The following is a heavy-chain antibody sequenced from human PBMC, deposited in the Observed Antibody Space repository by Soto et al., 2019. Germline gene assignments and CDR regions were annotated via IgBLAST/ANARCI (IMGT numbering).Heavy chain of an antibody. CDR3: ARVPFYDSSGYYFVFGQEYYYYYAMDV. Sequence: SETLSLTCTVSGGSISSYYWSWIRQPPGKGLEWIGYIYYSGSTNYNPSLKSRVTISVDTSKNQFSLKLSSVTAADTAVYYCARVPFYDSSGYYFVFGQEYYYYYAMDVWGQGTTVTVSS. V-gene: IGHV4-59*01. CDR1: GGSISSYY. CDR2: IYYSGST. J-gene: IGHJ6*02. D-gene: IGHD3-22*01.